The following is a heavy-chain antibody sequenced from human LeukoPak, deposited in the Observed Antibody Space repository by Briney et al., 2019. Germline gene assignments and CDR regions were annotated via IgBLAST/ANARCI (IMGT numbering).Heavy chain of an antibody. V-gene: IGHV3-23*01. CDR1: GFTFNTCA. Sequence: GGSLRLSCEASGFTFNTCAMSWVRQAPGKGLEWVSAISSSGGSTYYADSVKGRFTISRDNSKNTLYLQMNSLRAEDTAVYYCAKRGEPKAFDYWGQGTLVTVSS. J-gene: IGHJ4*02. CDR3: AKRGEPKAFDY. D-gene: IGHD3-16*01. CDR2: ISSSGGST.